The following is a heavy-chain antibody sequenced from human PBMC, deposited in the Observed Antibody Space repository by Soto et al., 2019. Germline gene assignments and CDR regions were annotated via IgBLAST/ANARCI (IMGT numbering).Heavy chain of an antibody. D-gene: IGHD3-3*01. Sequence: EVQLVESGGGLVQPGGSLRLSCAVSGFTFSDSWMTWVRQAQEKGLEWVANIKEDGSAMYYVDSVKGRFTISRDNAKNSLYLQMNSLSVDDTAVYYCATESVYFTHDHWGQGTLVTVSS. J-gene: IGHJ4*02. CDR2: IKEDGSAM. CDR1: GFTFSDSW. CDR3: ATESVYFTHDH. V-gene: IGHV3-7*01.